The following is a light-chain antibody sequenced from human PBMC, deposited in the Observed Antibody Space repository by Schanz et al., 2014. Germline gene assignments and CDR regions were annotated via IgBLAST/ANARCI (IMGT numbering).Light chain of an antibody. CDR3: CSYAGGHTWV. CDR2: EVS. Sequence: QSALTQPPSASGSPGQSVTISCTGTRSDVGGYDHVSWYQQRPGKAPKVIIYEVSKRPSGVPDRFSGSKSGNTASLTISAIQADDEAVYYCCSYAGGHTWVFGGGTKLTVL. V-gene: IGLV2-8*01. CDR1: RSDVGGYDH. J-gene: IGLJ3*02.